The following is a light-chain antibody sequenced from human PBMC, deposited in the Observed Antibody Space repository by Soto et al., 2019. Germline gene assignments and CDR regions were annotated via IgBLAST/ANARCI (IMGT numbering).Light chain of an antibody. V-gene: IGKV3-15*01. J-gene: IGKJ4*01. Sequence: EIVMTQSPATLSMSPGERATLSCRASQSVGTNVAWFQQKPGQPPRLLMYGASTWASGIPVRFSGSGSGTDFTLTISSLEPEDFAVYYCQQHSNWPLTFGGGTKVEIK. CDR1: QSVGTN. CDR2: GAS. CDR3: QQHSNWPLT.